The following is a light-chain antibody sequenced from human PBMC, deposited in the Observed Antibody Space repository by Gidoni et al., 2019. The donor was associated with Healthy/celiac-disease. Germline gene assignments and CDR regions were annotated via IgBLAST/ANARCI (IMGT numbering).Light chain of an antibody. V-gene: IGKV3-20*01. CDR1: QSVSSSY. CDR3: QQYGSSL. CDR2: GAS. Sequence: EIVLTQSPGTLSLSPGERATLSCRASQSVSSSYLAWYQQKPGQAPRLLIYGASSRATGIPDRFSGSGSLTDFTLTISRLEPEDFAVYYCQQYGSSLFGGGTKVEIK. J-gene: IGKJ4*01.